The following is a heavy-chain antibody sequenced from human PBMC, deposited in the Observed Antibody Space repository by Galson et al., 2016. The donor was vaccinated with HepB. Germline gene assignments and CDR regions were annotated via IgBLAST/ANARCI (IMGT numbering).Heavy chain of an antibody. CDR2: ISTDESNK. Sequence: SLRLSCAASGFIFSTYGMHWVRQAPGKGLEWVALISTDESNKYYGDSVKGRFTISRDNSKSTLYLQMNSLRADDTAVYYCARGLRWYWYFNLWGRGTLVTVSS. CDR1: GFIFSTYG. CDR3: ARGLRWYWYFNL. V-gene: IGHV3-30*03. D-gene: IGHD4-23*01. J-gene: IGHJ2*01.